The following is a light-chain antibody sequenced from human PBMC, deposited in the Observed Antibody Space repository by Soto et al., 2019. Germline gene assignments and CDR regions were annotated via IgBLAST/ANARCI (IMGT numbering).Light chain of an antibody. J-gene: IGKJ3*01. CDR1: QGVSRY. Sequence: DIQMTQSPSSLSASVGDRVTMTCRASQGVSRYLAWSQQRPGEVPRLLIYDASTLQSGVPSRFSGSGSGTDFTLTISSLQPEDVSAYYCQKYYGASPFTFGPGTKVDIK. V-gene: IGKV1-27*01. CDR2: DAS. CDR3: QKYYGASPFT.